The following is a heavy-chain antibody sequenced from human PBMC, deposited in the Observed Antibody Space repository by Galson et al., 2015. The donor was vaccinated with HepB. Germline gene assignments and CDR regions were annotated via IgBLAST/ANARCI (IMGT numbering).Heavy chain of an antibody. CDR1: GGSFSTNY. Sequence: ETLSLTCTVYGGSFSTNYWTWIRQTPGKGLEWIGEINRSGSTKFNPSLESRVTLSIDTSKNPFSLTLISVTAADTAVYYCARGRNLWFGELLSPPCYYCGMDVWGQGTAVTVSS. D-gene: IGHD3-10*01. V-gene: IGHV4-34*01. J-gene: IGHJ6*02. CDR2: INRSGST. CDR3: ARGRNLWFGELLSPPCYYCGMDV.